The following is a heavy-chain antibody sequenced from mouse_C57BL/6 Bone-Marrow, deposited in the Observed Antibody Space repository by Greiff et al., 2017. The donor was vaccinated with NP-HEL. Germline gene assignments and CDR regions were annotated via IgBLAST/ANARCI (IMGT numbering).Heavy chain of an antibody. CDR1: GFTFSDYG. J-gene: IGHJ1*03. V-gene: IGHV5-17*01. Sequence: EVMLVESGGGLVKPGGSLKLSCAASGFTFSDYGMHWVRQAPEKGLEWVAYISSGSSTIYYADTVKGRFTISRDNAKNTLFLQMTSLRSEDTAMYYCARRDYAHWYFDVWGTGTTGTVSS. CDR3: ARRDYAHWYFDV. CDR2: ISSGSSTI. D-gene: IGHD2-4*01.